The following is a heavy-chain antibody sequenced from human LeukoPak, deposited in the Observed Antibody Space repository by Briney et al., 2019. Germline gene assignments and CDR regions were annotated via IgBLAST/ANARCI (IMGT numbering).Heavy chain of an antibody. V-gene: IGHV4-61*02. D-gene: IGHD2-8*01. CDR3: ASGGYCTNGVCYIYDYFDS. CDR1: GGSISSGSYY. Sequence: SETLSLTCTVSGGSISSGSYYWSWIRQPAGKGLEWIGRIYTSGGTNYNPSLKSRVTISIDTSTNQFSLKLSSVTAADTAVYYCASGGYCTNGVCYIYDYFDSWGQGTLVTVSS. CDR2: IYTSGGT. J-gene: IGHJ4*02.